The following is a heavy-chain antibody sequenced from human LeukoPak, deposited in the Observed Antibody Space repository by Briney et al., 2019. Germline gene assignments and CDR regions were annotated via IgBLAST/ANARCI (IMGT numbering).Heavy chain of an antibody. J-gene: IGHJ4*02. CDR3: AKVKSSFGVVSFDY. Sequence: GGSLRLSCAASGFTFSSYGMHWVRQAPGKGLEWVAFIRYDGSNKYYADSVKGRFTISRDNSKNTLYLQMNSLRAEDTAVYYCAKVKSSFGVVSFDYWGQGTLVTVSS. D-gene: IGHD3-3*01. CDR1: GFTFSSYG. CDR2: IRYDGSNK. V-gene: IGHV3-30*02.